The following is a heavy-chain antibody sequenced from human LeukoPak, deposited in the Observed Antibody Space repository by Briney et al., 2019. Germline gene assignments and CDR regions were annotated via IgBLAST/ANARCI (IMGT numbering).Heavy chain of an antibody. Sequence: GGSLRLSCAASGFTFSSYSMNWVRQAPGKGLEWVSSISSGSSYMYYADSVKGRFTISRDHAKNSLYLQMNSLRAEDTAVYYCARVSSSSFLGYWGQGTLVTVSS. CDR1: GFTFSSYS. CDR2: ISSGSSYM. D-gene: IGHD6-6*01. J-gene: IGHJ4*02. CDR3: ARVSSSSFLGY. V-gene: IGHV3-21*01.